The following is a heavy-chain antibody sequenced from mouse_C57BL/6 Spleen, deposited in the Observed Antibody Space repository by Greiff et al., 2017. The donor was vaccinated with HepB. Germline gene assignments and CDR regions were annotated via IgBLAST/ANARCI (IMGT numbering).Heavy chain of an antibody. CDR1: GYSITSGYY. V-gene: IGHV3-6*01. Sequence: EVKLVESGPGLVKPSQSLSLTCSVTGYSITSGYYWNWIRQFPGNKLEWMGYISYDGSNNYNPSLKNRISITRDTSKNQFFLKLNSVTTEDTATYYCARERSYYGTGGFAYWGQGTLVTVSA. J-gene: IGHJ3*01. CDR3: ARERSYYGTGGFAY. CDR2: ISYDGSN. D-gene: IGHD2-1*01.